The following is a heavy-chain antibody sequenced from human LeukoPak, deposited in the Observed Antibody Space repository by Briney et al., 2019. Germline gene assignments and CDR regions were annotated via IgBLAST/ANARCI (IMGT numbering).Heavy chain of an antibody. D-gene: IGHD2-8*01. CDR2: ISSSGNYI. Sequence: QPGGSLRLSCAASGFTFSSFEMNWVRQAPGKGLEWVSSISSSGNYIYYADSLKGRFTISRDNAKNSLFLQINSLRAEDTAIYYCARRTNYDFDCWGQGTLVAVSS. CDR3: ARRTNYDFDC. CDR1: GFTFSSFE. J-gene: IGHJ4*02. V-gene: IGHV3-48*03.